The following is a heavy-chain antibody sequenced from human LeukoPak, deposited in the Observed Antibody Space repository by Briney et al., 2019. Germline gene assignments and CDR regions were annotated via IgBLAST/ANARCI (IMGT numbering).Heavy chain of an antibody. CDR2: INHSGTT. D-gene: IGHD3-22*01. CDR1: GGSFSGCY. J-gene: IGHJ3*02. V-gene: IGHV4-34*01. CDR3: ARGSRDSSGSYYVFAFDI. Sequence: SETLSLNCAVYGGSFSGCYWSWIRQPPGKGLEWIGEINHSGTTNYNPSLKSRVTISVDTSKNQSSLNLSSVTAADTAVYYCARGSRDSSGSYYVFAFDIWGQGTMVAVSS.